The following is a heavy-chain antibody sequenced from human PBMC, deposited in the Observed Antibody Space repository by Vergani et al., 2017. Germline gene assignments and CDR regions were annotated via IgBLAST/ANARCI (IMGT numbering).Heavy chain of an antibody. CDR3: ARRPYGSGSE. CDR1: GGSISSSSYY. Sequence: QLQLQESGPGLVKPSETLSLTCTVSGGSISSSSYYWGWIRRPPGKGLEWIGSIYYSGSTYYNPSLKSRVTISVDTSKNQFSLKLSSVTAADTAVYYCARRPYGSGSEWGQGTLVTVSS. J-gene: IGHJ4*02. D-gene: IGHD3-10*01. V-gene: IGHV4-39*01. CDR2: IYYSGST.